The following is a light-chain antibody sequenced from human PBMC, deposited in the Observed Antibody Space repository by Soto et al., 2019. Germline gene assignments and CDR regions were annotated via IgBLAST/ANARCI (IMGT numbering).Light chain of an antibody. CDR1: SASVLTSYY. CDR3: ALYVGSGTVV. Sequence: QTVVSQEPSFSVSPGETVTLTCGLTSASVLTSYYPSWYQQTPGQAPRTLIYSTNIPSSGVPDRFSGSILENKAALTITVAEADDESDYYCALYVGSGTVVFGGGTKRTVL. V-gene: IGLV8-61*01. J-gene: IGLJ2*01. CDR2: STN.